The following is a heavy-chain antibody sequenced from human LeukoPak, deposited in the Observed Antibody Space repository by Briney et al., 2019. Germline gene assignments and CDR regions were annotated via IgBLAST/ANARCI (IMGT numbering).Heavy chain of an antibody. V-gene: IGHV3-23*01. D-gene: IGHD3-10*01. CDR2: ISGSGAST. CDR1: GFTFSIYA. Sequence: GGSLRLSCAASGFTFSIYAMSWVRQAPGKGLEWVSTISGSGASTYYADSVKGRFTISRDNSQNTLYLQMNSLRVEDTAVYYCAKKGSPGYYYYYMDVRGKGTTVTVSS. CDR3: AKKGSPGYYYYYMDV. J-gene: IGHJ6*03.